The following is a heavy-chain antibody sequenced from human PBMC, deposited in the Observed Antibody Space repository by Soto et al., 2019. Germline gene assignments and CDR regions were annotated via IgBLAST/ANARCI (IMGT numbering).Heavy chain of an antibody. D-gene: IGHD4-17*01. CDR3: AHSSSYGDYVDAEYFQH. Sequence: QITLKESGPTLVKPTQTLTLTCTFSGFSLSTSGVGVGWIRQPPGKALEWLALIYWDDDKRYSPSLKSRLTITKDTSKNQVVLTMTNMDPVDTATDYCAHSSSYGDYVDAEYFQHWGQGTLVTVSS. CDR2: IYWDDDK. J-gene: IGHJ1*01. CDR1: GFSLSTSGVG. V-gene: IGHV2-5*02.